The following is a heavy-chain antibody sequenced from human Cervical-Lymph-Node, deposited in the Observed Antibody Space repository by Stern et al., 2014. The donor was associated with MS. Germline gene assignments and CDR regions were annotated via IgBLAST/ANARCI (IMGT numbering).Heavy chain of an antibody. CDR3: AALYDSGGSYGMEV. Sequence: VQLVQSGAQVKKPGASLKVSCTGSGYTFIRYYMHWVRQAPGQGLEWMGIVNATGGSARYAQKFQGRVAMASDTSTSTVSMELSSLRSEDTAVYYWAALYDSGGSYGMEVWGQGTTVIVSS. V-gene: IGHV1-46*01. D-gene: IGHD5/OR15-5a*01. CDR2: VNATGGSA. J-gene: IGHJ6*02. CDR1: GYTFIRYY.